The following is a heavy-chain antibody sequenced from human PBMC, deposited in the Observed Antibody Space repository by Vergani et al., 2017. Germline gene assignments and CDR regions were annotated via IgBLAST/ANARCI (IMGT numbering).Heavy chain of an antibody. D-gene: IGHD3-22*01. J-gene: IGHJ3*02. CDR2: INPSGGST. V-gene: IGHV1-46*03. CDR3: ARDLGDYYDSSGYSKADAFDI. Sequence: QVQLVQSGAEVKKPGASVKVSCKASGYTFTSYYMHWVRQAPGQGLEWMGIINPSGGSTSYAQKFQGRVTMTRDTSTSTVYMGLSSLRSEATAVYYCARDLGDYYDSSGYSKADAFDIWGQGTMVTVSS. CDR1: GYTFTSYY.